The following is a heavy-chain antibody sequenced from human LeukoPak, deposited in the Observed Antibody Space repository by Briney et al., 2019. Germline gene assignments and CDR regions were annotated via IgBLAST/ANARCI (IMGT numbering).Heavy chain of an antibody. CDR1: GGSISSGGYY. D-gene: IGHD3-10*01. CDR2: IYYSGST. J-gene: IGHJ3*02. CDR3: ARARGVYGSGSNAFDI. V-gene: IGHV4-31*03. Sequence: SQTLSLTCTVSGGSISSGGYYWSWIRQHPGKGLEWIGYIYYSGSTYYNPSLKSRVTISADTSKNQFSLKLSSVTAADTAVYYCARARGVYGSGSNAFDIWGQGTMVTVSS.